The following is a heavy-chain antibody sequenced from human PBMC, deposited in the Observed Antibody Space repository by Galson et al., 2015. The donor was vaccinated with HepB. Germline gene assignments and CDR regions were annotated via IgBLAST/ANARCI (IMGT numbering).Heavy chain of an antibody. Sequence: SVKVSCKASGGTFSSSSYTISWVRQAPGQGLEWMGRIIPFLGTTNYAQKFQGRVTLTADKSTSTAYMELSSLTSEDTAVYYCARHPLTKSGYEIEYWGLGTLVTVSS. CDR3: ARHPLTKSGYEIEY. V-gene: IGHV1-69*08. D-gene: IGHD5-12*01. CDR1: GGTFSSSSYT. CDR2: IIPFLGTT. J-gene: IGHJ4*02.